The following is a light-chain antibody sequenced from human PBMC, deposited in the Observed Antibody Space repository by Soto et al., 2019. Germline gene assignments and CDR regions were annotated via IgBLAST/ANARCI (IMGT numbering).Light chain of an antibody. CDR3: QQYGRTPLT. CDR2: DAS. CDR1: QSVSRNY. V-gene: IGKV3-20*01. J-gene: IGKJ4*01. Sequence: EIVFTQSPGTLSFSPGERATLSCRASQSVSRNYLAWYQQKPGQAPRLLIYDASSRATGIPDRFSGSGSGADFTLTINRLEPEDFAVYFCQQYGRTPLTFGGGTKVDIK.